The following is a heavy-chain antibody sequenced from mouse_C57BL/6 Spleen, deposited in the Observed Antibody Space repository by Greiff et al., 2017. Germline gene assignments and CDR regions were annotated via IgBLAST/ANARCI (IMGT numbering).Heavy chain of an antibody. CDR2: IDPANGNT. J-gene: IGHJ4*01. CDR3: ASPLYYGSSYYAMDY. Sequence: EVNLVESVAELVRPGASVKLSCTASGFNIKNTYMHWVKQRPEQGLEWIGRIDPANGNTKYAPKFQGKATITADTSSNTAYLQLSSLTSEDTAIYYCASPLYYGSSYYAMDYWGQGTSVTVSS. D-gene: IGHD1-1*01. CDR1: GFNIKNTY. V-gene: IGHV14-3*01.